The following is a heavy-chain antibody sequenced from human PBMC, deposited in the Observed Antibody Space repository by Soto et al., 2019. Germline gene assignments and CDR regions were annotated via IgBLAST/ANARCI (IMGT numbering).Heavy chain of an antibody. CDR3: ARKDSSGYYYANWFDP. CDR2: INPNSGGT. D-gene: IGHD3-22*01. CDR1: GYTLTGYY. V-gene: IGHV1-2*02. Sequence: ASVKVSCKASGYTLTGYYMHWVRQAPGQGLEWMGWINPNSGGTNYAQKFQGRVTMTRDTPISTAYMELSRLRSDDTAVYYCARKDSSGYYYANWFDPWGQGTLVTVSS. J-gene: IGHJ5*02.